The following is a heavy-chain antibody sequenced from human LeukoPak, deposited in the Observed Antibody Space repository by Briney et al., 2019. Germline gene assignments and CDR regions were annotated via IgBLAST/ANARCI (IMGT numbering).Heavy chain of an antibody. Sequence: ASVKVSSKASGYTFTSYDINWVRQATGQGLEWMGWMNPNSGNTGYAQKFQGRVTMTRNTSISTAYMELSSLRSEDTAAYYCARGPALVGHSSSSEGSDPWGQGTLVTVSS. J-gene: IGHJ5*02. CDR1: GYTFTSYD. CDR2: MNPNSGNT. CDR3: ARGPALVGHSSSSEGSDP. D-gene: IGHD6-6*01. V-gene: IGHV1-8*01.